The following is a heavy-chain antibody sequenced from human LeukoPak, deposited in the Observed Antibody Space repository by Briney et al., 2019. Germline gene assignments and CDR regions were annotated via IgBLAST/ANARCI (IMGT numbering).Heavy chain of an antibody. Sequence: ASVKVSCKASGYTFTGYYMHWVRQAPGQGLEWMGRINPNSGGTNYAQKFQGRVTMTRDTSISTAYMELRSLRSDDTAVYYCARGSFNYDFWSGMGRFDPWGQGTLVTVSS. D-gene: IGHD3-3*01. CDR3: ARGSFNYDFWSGMGRFDP. J-gene: IGHJ5*02. CDR1: GYTFTGYY. V-gene: IGHV1-2*06. CDR2: INPNSGGT.